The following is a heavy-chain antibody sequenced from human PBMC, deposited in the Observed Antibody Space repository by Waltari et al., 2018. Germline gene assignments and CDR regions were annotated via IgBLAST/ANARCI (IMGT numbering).Heavy chain of an antibody. CDR2: IYTSGST. CDR1: GGSISGYY. J-gene: IGHJ3*02. Sequence: QVLLQESGPGLVKPSETLSLTCTVSGGSISGYYWNWIRQPPGKGLEWIGRIYTSGSTNYNPSLKSRGTISINTSNNQFSLKLSSVTAADTAVYYCARDHYCSGGACYPGGSAFDIWGQGTMVTVSS. V-gene: IGHV4-4*07. D-gene: IGHD2-15*01. CDR3: ARDHYCSGGACYPGGSAFDI.